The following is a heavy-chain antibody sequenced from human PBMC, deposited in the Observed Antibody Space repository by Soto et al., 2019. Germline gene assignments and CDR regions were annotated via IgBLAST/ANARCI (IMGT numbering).Heavy chain of an antibody. CDR3: PKDVRGISSCYNYYFDQ. CDR2: ISISVGST. D-gene: IGHD2-2*02. Sequence: PXGFLRLSFAASSFTFSSYAMNWVGQAPGKGLEWVSFISISVGSTHSADSVKGRFTISRDNSKNTLYLQMNNLRAEDTAVYYCPKDVRGISSCYNYYFDQWGLGTLVTVSS. V-gene: IGHV3-23*01. CDR1: SFTFSSYA. J-gene: IGHJ4*02.